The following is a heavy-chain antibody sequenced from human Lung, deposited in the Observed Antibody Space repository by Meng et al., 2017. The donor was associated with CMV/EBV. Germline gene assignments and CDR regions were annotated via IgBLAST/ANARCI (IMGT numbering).Heavy chain of an antibody. Sequence: QGPLVQSGAEGKKPGSSVKVACKTSGGSFTTYTFSWVRQAPGQGLEWMGGLIPVLNKAKSAPRFQDRVTFTADETTTTAYMELSSLTFEDTAVYFCARGRGNQPLFDFWGQGTLVTVSS. CDR3: ARGRGNQPLFDF. J-gene: IGHJ4*02. CDR1: GGSFTTYT. CDR2: LIPVLNKA. V-gene: IGHV1-69*10. D-gene: IGHD2/OR15-2a*01.